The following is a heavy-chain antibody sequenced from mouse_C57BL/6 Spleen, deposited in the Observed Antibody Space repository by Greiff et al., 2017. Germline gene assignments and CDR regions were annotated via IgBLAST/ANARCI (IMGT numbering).Heavy chain of an antibody. CDR2: INPSTGGT. V-gene: IGHV1-42*01. D-gene: IGHD1-1*01. J-gene: IGHJ4*01. Sequence: EVQLQQSGPELVKPGASVKISCKASGYSFTGYYMNWVKQSPEKSLEWIGEINPSTGGTTYNQKFKAKATLTVDKSSSTAYMQLKSLTSEDYTVYYCSRGRVYYGSNYDYYAMDYWGQGTSVTVSS. CDR1: GYSFTGYY. CDR3: SRGRVYYGSNYDYYAMDY.